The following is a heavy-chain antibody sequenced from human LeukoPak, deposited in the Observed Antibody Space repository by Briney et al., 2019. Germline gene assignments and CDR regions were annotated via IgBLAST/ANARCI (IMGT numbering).Heavy chain of an antibody. D-gene: IGHD6-13*01. J-gene: IGHJ4*02. CDR3: ARDLMGIAYRGAFYY. CDR2: IGGGGGDR. V-gene: IGHV3-11*01. Sequence: PGGSLRLSCAGSGFTFSDYYMSWICQSPGKGLGWLSHIGGGGGDRNYADSVKGRFTISRDTAENSPSLPMKRLRAEDPAVYYCARDLMGIAYRGAFYYWGPGTLVTVSS. CDR1: GFTFSDYY.